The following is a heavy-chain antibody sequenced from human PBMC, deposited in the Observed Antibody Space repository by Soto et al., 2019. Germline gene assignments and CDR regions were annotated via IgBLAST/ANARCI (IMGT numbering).Heavy chain of an antibody. Sequence: GGSLRLSCAASGFTFSSYSMNWVRQAPGKGLEWVSYISSSSNTIYNANSVKGRFTISRDNAKNSLYLQMNSLRDEDTAVYYCARGHPGITVAGTDFWGQGTLVTVSS. CDR2: ISSSSNTI. CDR3: ARGHPGITVAGTDF. CDR1: GFTFSSYS. D-gene: IGHD6-19*01. V-gene: IGHV3-48*02. J-gene: IGHJ4*02.